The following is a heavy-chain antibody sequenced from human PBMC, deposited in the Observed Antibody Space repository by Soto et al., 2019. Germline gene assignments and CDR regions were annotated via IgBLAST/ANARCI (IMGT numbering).Heavy chain of an antibody. Sequence: GGSLRLSCAASGFIFSNAWMSWVRQAPGKGLEWVGRIKSKTDGGTTDYAAPVKGRFTISRDDSKTTLYLQMNSLKTADTAVYYCTTDIAAAGAYGMDVWGQGTTVTVSS. J-gene: IGHJ6*02. V-gene: IGHV3-15*01. CDR1: GFIFSNAW. CDR3: TTDIAAAGAYGMDV. D-gene: IGHD6-13*01. CDR2: IKSKTDGGTT.